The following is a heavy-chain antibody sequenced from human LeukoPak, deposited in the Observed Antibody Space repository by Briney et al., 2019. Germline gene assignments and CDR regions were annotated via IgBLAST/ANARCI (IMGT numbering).Heavy chain of an antibody. CDR2: IKQDGSDK. Sequence: PGGSLRLSCAASGFTFINYWMSWVRQAPGKGLEWVANIKQDGSDKDYVDSVKGRFTISRDNSKNTLYLQMNDLRAEDTAVYYCAKDLSPIQVYLMDASDIWGQGTMVTVSP. J-gene: IGHJ3*02. CDR1: GFTFINYW. D-gene: IGHD5-18*01. V-gene: IGHV3-7*01. CDR3: AKDLSPIQVYLMDASDI.